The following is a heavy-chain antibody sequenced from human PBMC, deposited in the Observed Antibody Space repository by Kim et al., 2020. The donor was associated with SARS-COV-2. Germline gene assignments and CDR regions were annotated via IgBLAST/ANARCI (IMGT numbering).Heavy chain of an antibody. D-gene: IGHD3-9*01. J-gene: IGHJ5*01. CDR2: ISPSGSP. V-gene: IGHV4-59*01. CDR3: AGGGEFYDILTGLAS. Sequence: SETLSLTCAVSGGSISSYHWTWIRQAPGKGLEWVGYISPSGSPKYNPSLKTRITISLDKSKNAFSLKLGSLTAADTAVYYCAGGGEFYDILTGLASWG. CDR1: GGSISSYH.